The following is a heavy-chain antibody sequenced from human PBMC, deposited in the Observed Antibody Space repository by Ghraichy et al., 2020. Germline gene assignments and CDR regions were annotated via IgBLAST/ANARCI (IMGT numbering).Heavy chain of an antibody. CDR1: GFTFSSYA. V-gene: IGHV3-23*01. Sequence: GGSLRLSCAASGFTFSSYAMSWVRQAPGKGLEWVSAISGSGGSTYYADSVKGRFTISRDNSKNTLYLQMNSLRAEDTAVYYCAKEPRVIYEEYSRSWYPYYFDYWGHGTLVTVSS. CDR2: ISGSGGST. CDR3: AKEPRVIYEEYSRSWYPYYFDY. D-gene: IGHD6-13*01. J-gene: IGHJ4*01.